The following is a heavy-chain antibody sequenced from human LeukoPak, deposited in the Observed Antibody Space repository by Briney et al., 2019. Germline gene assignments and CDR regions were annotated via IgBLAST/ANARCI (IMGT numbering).Heavy chain of an antibody. CDR1: GFTFSSYG. V-gene: IGHV3-30*18. CDR2: ISYDGSNK. Sequence: PGRSPRLSCAASGFTFSSYGMHWVRQAPGKGLEWVAVISYDGSNKYYADSVKGRFTIPGDISKTTVSLQMNSLRLEDTAFYYCAKGKREVPANDAFDIWGQGTMVTVSS. D-gene: IGHD1-26*01. CDR3: AKGKREVPANDAFDI. J-gene: IGHJ3*02.